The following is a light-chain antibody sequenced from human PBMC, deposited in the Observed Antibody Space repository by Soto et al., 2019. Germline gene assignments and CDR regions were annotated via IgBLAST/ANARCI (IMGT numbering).Light chain of an antibody. CDR2: DAS. CDR1: QSISNW. CDR3: QQGASFPRT. V-gene: IGKV1-5*01. J-gene: IGKJ4*01. Sequence: DIQMTQSPSTLSASIGDRVTITCRASQSISNWLAWYQQKSGKAPKLLIYDASSLESGVPSRFSGSGSGTEFTLTISSLQPDDFATYYCQQGASFPRTFGGGTKVDI.